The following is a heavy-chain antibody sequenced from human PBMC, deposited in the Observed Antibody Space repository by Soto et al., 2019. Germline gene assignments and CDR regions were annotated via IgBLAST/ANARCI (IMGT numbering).Heavy chain of an antibody. D-gene: IGHD4-17*01. V-gene: IGHV3-48*03. CDR2: ISSSGTSI. J-gene: IGHJ3*02. CDR3: AGFTVNAFDI. Sequence: VGSLRLSCAASGFGFSDYEMTWVRQAPGKGLEWVSYISSSGTSIYYADSVKGRFTISRDNAKNTLYLQMNSLRAEDTAVYYCAGFTVNAFDIWGQGTMVTVSS. CDR1: GFGFSDYE.